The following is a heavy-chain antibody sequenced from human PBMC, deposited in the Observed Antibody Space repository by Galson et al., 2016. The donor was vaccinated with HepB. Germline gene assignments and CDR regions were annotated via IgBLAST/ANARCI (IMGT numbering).Heavy chain of an antibody. V-gene: IGHV3-23*01. CDR1: GFTFSDYA. CDR2: IGGNGGST. D-gene: IGHD2-2*01. CDR3: AKGARSIVLVPPAPCDY. J-gene: IGHJ4*02. Sequence: SLRLSCAASGFTFSDYAMSWVRQAPGKGLEWVSGIGGNGGSTYYADSVQGRFTISRDNSKNTLSLQMNSLRAEDTALYYCAKGARSIVLVPPAPCDYWGQGTLVTVSS.